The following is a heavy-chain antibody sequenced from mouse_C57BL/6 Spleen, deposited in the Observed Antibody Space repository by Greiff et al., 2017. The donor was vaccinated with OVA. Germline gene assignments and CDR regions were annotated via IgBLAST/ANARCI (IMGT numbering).Heavy chain of an antibody. J-gene: IGHJ4*01. CDR1: GYTFTSYW. CDR3: AREGLDSSGFPYAMDY. Sequence: QVQLQQPGAELVKPGASVKLSCKASGYTFTSYWMHWVKQRPGQGLEWIGMIHPNSGSTNYNEKFKSKATLTVDKSSSTAYMQLRSLTSEDSAVYYCAREGLDSSGFPYAMDYWGQGTSVTVSS. V-gene: IGHV1-64*01. D-gene: IGHD3-2*02. CDR2: IHPNSGST.